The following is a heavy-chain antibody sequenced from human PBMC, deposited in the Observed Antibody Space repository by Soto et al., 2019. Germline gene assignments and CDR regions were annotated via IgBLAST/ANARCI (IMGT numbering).Heavy chain of an antibody. CDR3: DRVVASRRGWFDP. Sequence: PSDPLSLTCTVSGGSISSSSYYRGWIRQPPGKGLEWIGRIYYSGSSYYNPSLKSRGTISVDTSKNQFSLKLSSVTAADTAVYYCDRVVASRRGWFDPWGQGTLVTFSS. J-gene: IGHJ5*02. V-gene: IGHV4-39*07. CDR1: GGSISSSSYY. D-gene: IGHD2-15*01. CDR2: IYYSGSS.